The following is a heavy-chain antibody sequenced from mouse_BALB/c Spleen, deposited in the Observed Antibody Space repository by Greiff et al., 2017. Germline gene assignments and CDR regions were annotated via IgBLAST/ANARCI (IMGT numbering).Heavy chain of an antibody. Sequence: EVKLMESGGGLVKPGGSLKLSCAASGFTFSSYAMSWVRQSPKKRLEWVAEISSGGSYTYYPDTVTGRFTISRDNAKNTLYLEMSSLRSEDTAMYYCAGSYDYYAMDYWGQGTSVTVSS. CDR2: ISSGGSYT. V-gene: IGHV5-9-4*01. J-gene: IGHJ4*01. D-gene: IGHD2-12*01. CDR1: GFTFSSYA. CDR3: AGSYDYYAMDY.